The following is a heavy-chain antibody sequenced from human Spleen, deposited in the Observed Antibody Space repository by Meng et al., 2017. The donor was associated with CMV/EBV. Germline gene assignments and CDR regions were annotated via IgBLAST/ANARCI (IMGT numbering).Heavy chain of an antibody. V-gene: IGHV3-23*03. J-gene: IGHJ3*01. Sequence: GGSLRLSCAASGFTFSSYAMSWVRQAPGKGLEWVSVIYSDGLTYYADSVKGRFTISRDNSKNTLYLQMNSLRGEDTAVYYCVKDGHFGAFDFWGQGTMVTVSS. CDR1: GFTFSSYA. D-gene: IGHD3-10*01. CDR3: VKDGHFGAFDF. CDR2: IYSDGLT.